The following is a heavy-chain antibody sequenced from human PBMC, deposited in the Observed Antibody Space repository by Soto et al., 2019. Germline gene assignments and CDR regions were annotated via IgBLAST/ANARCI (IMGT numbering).Heavy chain of an antibody. CDR1: GYTFTGYY. Sequence: QVQLVQSGAEVKKPGASVKVSCKASGYTFTGYYMHWVRQAPGQGLEWMGWINPTSGGTNYAQKFQGRATMTRDTPISTAYMELSRLRSDDTAVYYCARGVPQALWSRPVYNWFDPWGQGTLVTVSS. CDR3: ARGVPQALWSRPVYNWFDP. CDR2: INPTSGGT. V-gene: IGHV1-2*02. J-gene: IGHJ5*02. D-gene: IGHD5-18*01.